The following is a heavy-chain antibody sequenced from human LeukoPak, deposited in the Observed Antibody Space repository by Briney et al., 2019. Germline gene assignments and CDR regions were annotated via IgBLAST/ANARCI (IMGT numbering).Heavy chain of an antibody. J-gene: IGHJ4*02. Sequence: GGSLRLSCAASGFTFSSYSMNWVRQAPGKGLEWVSSISSSSSYIYYADSVKGRFTISRDNAKNSLYLQMNSLRAEDTAVYYCARAYIGAYYYDSSGPWYFDYWGQGTLVTVSS. CDR1: GFTFSSYS. D-gene: IGHD3-22*01. CDR3: ARAYIGAYYYDSSGPWYFDY. CDR2: ISSSSSYI. V-gene: IGHV3-21*01.